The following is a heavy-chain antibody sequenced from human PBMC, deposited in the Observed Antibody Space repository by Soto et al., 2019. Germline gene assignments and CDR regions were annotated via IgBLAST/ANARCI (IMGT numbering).Heavy chain of an antibody. CDR1: GFTFSSYA. V-gene: IGHV3-23*01. CDR3: EKRPLGGGSVSYYEPHNAYYYYYMYV. CDR2: ISGSGGST. Sequence: EVQLLESGGGLVQPGGSLRLSCAASGFTFSSYALSWVRQAPGKGLEWVSAISGSGGSTYYADSVKGRFTISRDNAKNKLYLHMNSPRGEATAVYYCEKRPLGGGSVSYYEPHNAYYYYYMYVWGKGTTVIVSS. D-gene: IGHD3-10*01. J-gene: IGHJ6*03.